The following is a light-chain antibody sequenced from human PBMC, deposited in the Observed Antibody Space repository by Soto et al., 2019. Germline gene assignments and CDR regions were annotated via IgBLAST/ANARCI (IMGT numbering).Light chain of an antibody. Sequence: DIQMTQSPSSVSASVGDRITITCRASQGISSWLVWYQQKPGKAPKLLIYGASSLQSGVPSRFSGSGSGTDLTLTISSLQPEDFATYYFHPANSFPFTFGGGTKLESK. J-gene: IGKJ4*01. CDR1: QGISSW. CDR3: HPANSFPFT. CDR2: GAS. V-gene: IGKV1-12*01.